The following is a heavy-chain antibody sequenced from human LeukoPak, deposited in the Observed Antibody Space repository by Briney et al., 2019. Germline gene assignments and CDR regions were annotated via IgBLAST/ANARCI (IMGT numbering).Heavy chain of an antibody. CDR2: ISGSGGST. V-gene: IGHV3-23*01. D-gene: IGHD6-19*01. Sequence: PGGSLRLSCAASGFTFSSYSMNWVRQAPGKGLEWVSAISGSGGSTYYADSVKGRFTISRDNSKNTLYLQMNSLRAEDTAVYYCAKVRDSSGWYFEVDYWGQGTLVTVSS. J-gene: IGHJ4*02. CDR3: AKVRDSSGWYFEVDY. CDR1: GFTFSSYS.